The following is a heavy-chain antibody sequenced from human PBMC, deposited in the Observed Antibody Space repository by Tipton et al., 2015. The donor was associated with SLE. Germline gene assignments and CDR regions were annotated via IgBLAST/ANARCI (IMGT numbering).Heavy chain of an antibody. CDR2: ISGSGGST. D-gene: IGHD3-10*01. CDR3: ASSEGAYGSGTI. J-gene: IGHJ3*02. V-gene: IGHV3-23*01. Sequence: GSLRLSCAASGFTFSSYAMSWVRQAPGKGLEWVSAISGSGGSTYYADSVKGRFTISRDNSKNTLYLQMNSLRAEDTAVYYCASSEGAYGSGTIWGQGTMVTVSS. CDR1: GFTFSSYA.